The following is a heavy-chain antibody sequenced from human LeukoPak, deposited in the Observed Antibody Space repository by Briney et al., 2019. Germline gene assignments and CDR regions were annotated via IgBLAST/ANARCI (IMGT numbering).Heavy chain of an antibody. D-gene: IGHD3-10*01. CDR3: ARTRYYYNSRSYGAPYYFDY. V-gene: IGHV6-1*01. CDR1: VDSVSSNSAA. Sequence: SQTLSLTCAISVDSVSSNSAAWSWIRQSPSRGLEWLGRTYYRSKWYSDYAIFVKSRLTINPDISKNQFSLKLSSVTAADTAVYYCARTRYYYNSRSYGAPYYFDYWGQGTLVTVSS. CDR2: TYYRSKWYS. J-gene: IGHJ4*02.